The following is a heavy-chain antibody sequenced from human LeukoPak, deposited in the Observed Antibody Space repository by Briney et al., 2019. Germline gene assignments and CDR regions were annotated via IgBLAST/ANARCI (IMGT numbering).Heavy chain of an antibody. V-gene: IGHV3-74*01. J-gene: IGHJ3*01. CDR3: ARVIGWDVPFDL. CDR1: GFTLSNYW. CDR2: INTDGSST. D-gene: IGHD1-26*01. Sequence: PGGSLRLSCSASGFTLSNYWIHWVRQAPGKGLVWVSRINTDGSSTNYADSVRGRFTVSRDNAKNTLYLQMNSLRVEDTAVYYCARVIGWDVPFDLWGHGTLVTVSS.